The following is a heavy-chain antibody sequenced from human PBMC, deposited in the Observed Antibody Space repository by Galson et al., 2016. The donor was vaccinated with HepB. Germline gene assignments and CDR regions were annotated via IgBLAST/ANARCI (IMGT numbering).Heavy chain of an antibody. CDR2: IRGSGNGI. CDR3: AKDLWVRRQLAYYFDY. Sequence: QAPGKGLEWVSAIRGSGNGIDYADSVKGRFTISRDNSKNTLYLQMSSLRAEDTAVYYCAKDLWVRRQLAYYFDYWGQGTLVTVSS. V-gene: IGHV3-23*01. D-gene: IGHD6-13*01. J-gene: IGHJ4*02.